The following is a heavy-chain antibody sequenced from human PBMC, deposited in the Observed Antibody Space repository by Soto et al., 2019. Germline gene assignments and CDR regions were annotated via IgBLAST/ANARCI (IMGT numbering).Heavy chain of an antibody. V-gene: IGHV3-15*01. J-gene: IGHJ6*02. CDR1: GVTFSSAW. D-gene: IGHD2-8*01. CDR2: IKSKTDGGKT. Sequence: PWGSLRLSCAASGVTFSSAWISWVRQPPGKGLEWVGRIKSKTDGGKTDYAAHVKGRFTISRDDSKNKLYLQLNSLKTADTAVHYCTTDEGWCTNGFCRYYYYGMDVWGQGTTVTVSS. CDR3: TTDEGWCTNGFCRYYYYGMDV.